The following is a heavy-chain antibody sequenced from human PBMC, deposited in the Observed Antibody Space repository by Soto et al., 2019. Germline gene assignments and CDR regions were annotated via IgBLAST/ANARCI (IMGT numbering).Heavy chain of an antibody. CDR2: IYDSVNT. CDR1: GDSLSSGGHY. J-gene: IGHJ4*02. CDR3: ARVDHRGYFAILTDY. V-gene: IGHV4-31*03. D-gene: IGHD3-9*01. Sequence: PSETLSLTCTVSGDSLSSGGHYWSWIRQHPGKGLEWIGHIYDSVNTYYSPPPRSRVTISADVSKNQFSLNLRSVTAADTAVYYCARVDHRGYFAILTDYWGQGTLVTVSS.